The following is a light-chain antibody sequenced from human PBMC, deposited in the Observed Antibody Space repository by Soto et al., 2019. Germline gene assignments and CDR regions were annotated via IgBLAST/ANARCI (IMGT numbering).Light chain of an antibody. Sequence: QSALTRPASVSGSPGQSITISCTGTSGDIGSYNRVSWYQQHPGKAPKLIIYEVTDRPSGVSNRFSGSKSGNTASLTISGLQAEDEAEYYCSSYTNINTMACVFGTGTKVTVL. CDR3: SSYTNINTMACV. V-gene: IGLV2-14*01. CDR2: EVT. CDR1: SGDIGSYNR. J-gene: IGLJ1*01.